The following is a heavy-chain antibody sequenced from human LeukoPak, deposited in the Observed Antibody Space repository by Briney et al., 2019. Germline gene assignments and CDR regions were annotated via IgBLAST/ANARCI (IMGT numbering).Heavy chain of an antibody. CDR3: ARARPYLPDYYDSSGYYNY. CDR2: INHSGST. D-gene: IGHD3-22*01. V-gene: IGHV4-34*01. J-gene: IGHJ4*02. Sequence: SETLSLTCAVYGGSFSGYYWSWIRQPPGKGLEWIGEINHSGSTNYNPSLKSRVTISVDTSKNQFSLKLSSVTAADTAAYYCARARPYLPDYYDSSGYYNYWGQGTLVTVSS. CDR1: GGSFSGYY.